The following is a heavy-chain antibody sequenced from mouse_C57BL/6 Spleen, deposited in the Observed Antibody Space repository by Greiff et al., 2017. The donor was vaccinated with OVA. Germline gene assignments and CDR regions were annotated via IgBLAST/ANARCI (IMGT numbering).Heavy chain of an antibody. CDR1: GYTFTDYE. D-gene: IGHD1-1*01. Sequence: VKLQESGAELVRPGASVTLSCKASGYTFTDYEMHWVKQTPVHGLEWIGAIDPETGGTAYNQKFKGKAILTADKSSSTAYMELRSLTSEDSAVYYCTRHLAVVDPLDYWGQGTTLTVSS. J-gene: IGHJ2*01. V-gene: IGHV1-15*01. CDR2: IDPETGGT. CDR3: TRHLAVVDPLDY.